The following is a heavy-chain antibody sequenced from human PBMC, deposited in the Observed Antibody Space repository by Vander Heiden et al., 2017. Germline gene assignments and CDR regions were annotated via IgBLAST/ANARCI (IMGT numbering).Heavy chain of an antibody. J-gene: IGHJ3*02. V-gene: IGHV3-23*01. D-gene: IGHD3-3*01. CDR2: ISSGSGGDT. CDR1: GVNFSSYA. CDR3: AKHTDFWSGYYTSGAFDI. Sequence: EVQLLESGGGLVQPGGSLRLSCAASGVNFSSYAMSLVRQAPGKALEWVSSISSGSGGDTFYADSVKGRYTISRDNPKNTLYLQMNSLRDEDTAVYYCAKHTDFWSGYYTSGAFDIWGQGTMVTVSS.